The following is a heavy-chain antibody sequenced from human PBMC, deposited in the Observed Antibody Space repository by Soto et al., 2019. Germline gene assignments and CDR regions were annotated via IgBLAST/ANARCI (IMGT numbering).Heavy chain of an antibody. Sequence: SETLSLTCTVSRASIYTYSWTWIRQPAGKGLQWIGHIYSSGSANYSPSLKSRVSMSVDSSKNQISLKLSSVTAADTAVYYCATIVGANDYWGPGTLVTVSS. CDR2: IYSSGSA. J-gene: IGHJ4*02. CDR3: ATIVGANDY. D-gene: IGHD1-26*01. CDR1: RASIYTYS. V-gene: IGHV4-4*07.